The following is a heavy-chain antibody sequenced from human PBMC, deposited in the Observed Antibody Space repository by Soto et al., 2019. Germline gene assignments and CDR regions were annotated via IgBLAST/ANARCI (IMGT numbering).Heavy chain of an antibody. CDR2: INPNSGGT. V-gene: IGHV1-2*02. D-gene: IGHD3-10*01. J-gene: IGHJ4*02. CDR1: GYTFTGYY. Sequence: ASVKVSCKASGYTFTGYYMHWVRQAPGQGLEWMGWINPNSGGTNYAQKFQGRVTMTRDTSISTAYMELSRLRSDDTAVYYCARSGWFGELLSVYFGYWGQGTLVTVSS. CDR3: ARSGWFGELLSVYFGY.